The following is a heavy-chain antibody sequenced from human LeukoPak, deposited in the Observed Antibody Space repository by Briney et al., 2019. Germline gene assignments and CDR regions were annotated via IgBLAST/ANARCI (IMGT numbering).Heavy chain of an antibody. CDR3: ARDGDSGDYAY. Sequence: SETLSLTCTVSGGSISSGSYYWCWIRQPAGKGLEWIGRIYTSGSTNYNPSLKSRVTISADTSKDQFSLKLTSVTAADTAVYYCARDGDSGDYAYWGQGTLVAVSS. CDR2: IYTSGST. CDR1: GGSISSGSYY. D-gene: IGHD4-17*01. J-gene: IGHJ4*02. V-gene: IGHV4-61*02.